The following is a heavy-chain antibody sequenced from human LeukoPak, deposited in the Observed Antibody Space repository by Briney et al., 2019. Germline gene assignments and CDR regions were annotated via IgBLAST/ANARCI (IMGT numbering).Heavy chain of an antibody. J-gene: IGHJ3*01. CDR1: GFTFNSYS. V-gene: IGHV3-21*06. D-gene: IGHD1-26*01. CDR2: ILGSGIEM. Sequence: PGGSLRLSCRVSGFTFNSYSMNWVRQAPGKGLEWFASILGSGIEMFSADSLKGRFTISRDNSENSLFLQMNSLRVEYTAVYYCAKVQSDIVGAVFFAFDVWGQGTLVTVSS. CDR3: AKVQSDIVGAVFFAFDV.